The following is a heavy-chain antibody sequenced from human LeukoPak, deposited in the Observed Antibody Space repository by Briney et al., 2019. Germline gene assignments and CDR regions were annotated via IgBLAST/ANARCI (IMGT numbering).Heavy chain of an antibody. V-gene: IGHV4-31*03. Sequence: AQTVSLLCTVWGGLLSIGGYFCRSIRKQPGEGLGWNGYFYYSGSTYYNPSLKSRVTISVDTSKNQFSLKLSSVSAADTVVYYWARIPMSIIGIVASGMDVWGQGTTVTVSS. CDR1: GGLLSIGGYF. J-gene: IGHJ6*02. CDR2: FYYSGST. D-gene: IGHD3-3*01. CDR3: ARIPMSIIGIVASGMDV.